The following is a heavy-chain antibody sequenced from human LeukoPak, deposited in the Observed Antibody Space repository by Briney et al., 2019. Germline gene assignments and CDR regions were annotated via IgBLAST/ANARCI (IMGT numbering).Heavy chain of an antibody. D-gene: IGHD2-15*01. Sequence: PGGSLRLSCAASGFTFSSYGIHWVRQAPGKGLEWVAVISSDGSNIYYADSVKGRFTVSRDNSKNTLYLQMNSLRAEDTAVYCCAKSHCSGGSCYWTGLDYWGQGTLVTVSS. V-gene: IGHV3-30*18. J-gene: IGHJ4*02. CDR3: AKSHCSGGSCYWTGLDY. CDR2: ISSDGSNI. CDR1: GFTFSSYG.